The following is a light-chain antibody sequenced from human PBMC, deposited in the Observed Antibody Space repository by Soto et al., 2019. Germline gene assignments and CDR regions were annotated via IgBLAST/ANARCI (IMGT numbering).Light chain of an antibody. Sequence: EIVMTQSPATLSVSPGERATLSCRASQSVSSNLAWYQQKPGQAPRLLIYGASTRATGIPARFSGSGSGTEFTLTISSLQSEDLAVYSCQQYNNWPRTFGGGTKVEIK. J-gene: IGKJ4*01. CDR3: QQYNNWPRT. CDR2: GAS. V-gene: IGKV3-15*01. CDR1: QSVSSN.